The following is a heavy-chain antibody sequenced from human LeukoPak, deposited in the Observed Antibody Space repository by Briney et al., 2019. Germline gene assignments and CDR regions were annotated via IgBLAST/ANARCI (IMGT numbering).Heavy chain of an antibody. V-gene: IGHV1-18*01. J-gene: IGHJ4*02. Sequence: ASVKVSCKASGYPFTNYGISWVRQVPGQGLEWMGWISNYNGYTKYADKFQGRVTMTTDTSTTTAHMELRSLRSGDTAVYYCARDAYDSSGYYYPNYFDYWGQGTLVTVSS. CDR1: GYPFTNYG. D-gene: IGHD3-22*01. CDR2: ISNYNGYT. CDR3: ARDAYDSSGYYYPNYFDY.